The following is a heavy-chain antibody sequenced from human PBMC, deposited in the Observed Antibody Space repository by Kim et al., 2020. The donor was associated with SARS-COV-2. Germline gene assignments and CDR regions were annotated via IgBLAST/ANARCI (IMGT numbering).Heavy chain of an antibody. CDR3: ARAFSDYYVSSGHWFDP. D-gene: IGHD3-22*01. Sequence: SETLSLTCTVSGGSISSGGYYWSWIRQHPGKGLEWIGYIYYSGSTYYNPSLKSRVTISVDTSKNQFSLKLSSVTAADTAVYYCARAFSDYYVSSGHWFDPWGQGTLVSVSP. CDR2: IYYSGST. CDR1: GGSISSGGYY. V-gene: IGHV4-31*03. J-gene: IGHJ5*02.